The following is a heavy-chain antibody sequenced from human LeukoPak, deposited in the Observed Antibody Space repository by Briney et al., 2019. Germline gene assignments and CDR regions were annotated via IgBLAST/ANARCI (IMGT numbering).Heavy chain of an antibody. V-gene: IGHV1-18*01. J-gene: IGHJ4*02. D-gene: IGHD3-10*01. CDR1: GYTFTSYG. Sequence: ASVKVSCKASGYTFTSYGISWVRQAPGQGLEWWGWISAYNGNTNYAQKLQGRVTMTTDTSTSTAYVELRSLRADDTVVYYCARAHPRRITKFDYWGEGTLVTVSS. CDR2: ISAYNGNT. CDR3: ARAHPRRITKFDY.